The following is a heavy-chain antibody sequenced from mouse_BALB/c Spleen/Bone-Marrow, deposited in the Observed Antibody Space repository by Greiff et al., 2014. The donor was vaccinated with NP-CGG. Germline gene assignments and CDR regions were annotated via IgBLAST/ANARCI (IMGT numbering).Heavy chain of an antibody. Sequence: VKLMESGPELVKPGASVKMSCKASGYTFTSYYIHWVKQRPGQGLEWIGWIYPGDGSTKYNEKFKGKTTPTADKSSSTAYMLLSSLTSEDSAIYFCARQGGPYYFDYWGQGTTLTVSS. CDR1: GYTFTSYY. CDR3: ARQGGPYYFDY. J-gene: IGHJ2*01. CDR2: IYPGDGST. D-gene: IGHD3-3*01. V-gene: IGHV1S56*01.